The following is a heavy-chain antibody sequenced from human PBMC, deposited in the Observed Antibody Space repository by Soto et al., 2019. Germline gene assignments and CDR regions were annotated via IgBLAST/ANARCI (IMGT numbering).Heavy chain of an antibody. V-gene: IGHV1-69*13. J-gene: IGHJ6*02. CDR3: ARGYRRATYNYYGMDV. CDR1: GGTFSSYA. Sequence: SVKVSCKASGGTFSSYAISWVRQAPGQGLEWMGGIIPIFGTANYAQKFQGRVTITADESTSTAYMELSSLRSEDTAVYYCARGYRRATYNYYGMDVWGQGTTVTVPS. CDR2: IIPIFGTA. D-gene: IGHD2-2*02.